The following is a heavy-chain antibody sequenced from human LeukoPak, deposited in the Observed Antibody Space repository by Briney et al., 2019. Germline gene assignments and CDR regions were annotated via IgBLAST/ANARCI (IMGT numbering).Heavy chain of an antibody. CDR3: ARDRLGNSFFDY. Sequence: GGFLRLSCAASGFTVSTNYMSWVRQAPGKGLEWVSVMYNDGSTYYADSVKGRFAISRDNSKNTLFLQMNSLRADDTAVYYRARDRLGNSFFDYWGQGTLVTVSS. CDR1: GFTVSTNY. J-gene: IGHJ4*02. D-gene: IGHD4-23*01. CDR2: MYNDGST. V-gene: IGHV3-53*01.